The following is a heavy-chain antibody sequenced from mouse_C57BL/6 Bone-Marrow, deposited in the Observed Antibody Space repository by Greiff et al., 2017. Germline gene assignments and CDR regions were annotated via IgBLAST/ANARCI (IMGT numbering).Heavy chain of an antibody. D-gene: IGHD2-4*01. CDR2: INPSTGGT. CDR3: APDYDGYYFDY. V-gene: IGHV1-42*01. CDR1: GYSFTGYY. Sequence: VQLKQSGPELVKPGASVKISCKASGYSFTGYYMNWVKQSPEKSLEWIGEINPSTGGTTYNQKFKAKATLTVDKSSSTAYMQLKSLTSEDSAVYYCAPDYDGYYFDYWGQGTTRTVSS. J-gene: IGHJ2*01.